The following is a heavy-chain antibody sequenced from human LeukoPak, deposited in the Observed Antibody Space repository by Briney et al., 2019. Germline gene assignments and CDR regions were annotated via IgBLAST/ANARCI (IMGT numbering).Heavy chain of an antibody. CDR3: AKDPGGSYDFWSGYYYFDY. V-gene: IGHV3-23*01. CDR2: ISGSGGST. D-gene: IGHD3-3*01. Sequence: GGSLRLSCAASGFTFSSYAMSWVRQAPGKGLEWVSAISGSGGSTYYADSVKGRFTISRDNSKNTLYLQMNSLRAEDTAVYYCAKDPGGSYDFWSGYYYFDYWGQGTLVTVSS. CDR1: GFTFSSYA. J-gene: IGHJ4*02.